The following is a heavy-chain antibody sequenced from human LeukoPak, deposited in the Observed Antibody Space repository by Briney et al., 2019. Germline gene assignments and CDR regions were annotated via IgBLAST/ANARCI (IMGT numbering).Heavy chain of an antibody. CDR2: VYYCWSI. Sequence: SETLSLTCTFSGSSISSSSHYWGWIRQPPGKGLECIGGVYYCWSIYYNLSLKSRVTISVDKSKNQFSLKLSSVTAADTAVYYCASLYSYDSSGYYYNWFDPWGQGTLVTVSS. CDR3: ASLYSYDSSGYYYNWFDP. D-gene: IGHD3-22*01. CDR1: GSSISSSSHY. V-gene: IGHV4-39*01. J-gene: IGHJ5*02.